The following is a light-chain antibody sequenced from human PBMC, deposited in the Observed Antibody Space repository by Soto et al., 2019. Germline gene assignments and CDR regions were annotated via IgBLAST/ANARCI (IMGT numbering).Light chain of an antibody. V-gene: IGKV1-9*01. J-gene: IGKJ4*01. Sequence: IQWSRSASSLCSSLGDIVRITCRARKGISSYLAWYQQKPGQAPKLLIYAASTLQSGVSSRFSGSGSGTDFTLTISRLKDEDFATYYCQQTRSYTSTFCRGTKVDIK. CDR1: KGISSY. CDR2: AAS. CDR3: QQTRSYTST.